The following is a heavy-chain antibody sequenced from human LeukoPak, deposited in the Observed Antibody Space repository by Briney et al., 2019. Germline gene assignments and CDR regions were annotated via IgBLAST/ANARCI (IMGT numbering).Heavy chain of an antibody. CDR1: GFTFSNAW. CDR2: IKSKTDGGTT. CDR3: TKRWHDCGDYSDY. Sequence: PGGSLRLSCAASGFTFSNAWMSWVRQAPGKGLEWVGRIKSKTDGGTTDYAAPVKGRFTISRDDSKNTLYLQMNSLKTEDTAMYYCTKRWHDCGDYSDYWGQGTLVTVSS. D-gene: IGHD4-17*01. J-gene: IGHJ4*02. V-gene: IGHV3-15*01.